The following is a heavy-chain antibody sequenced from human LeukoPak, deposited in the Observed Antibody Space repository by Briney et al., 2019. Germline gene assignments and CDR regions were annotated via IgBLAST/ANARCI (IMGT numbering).Heavy chain of an antibody. CDR3: AGQWLAYYYGMDV. V-gene: IGHV1-2*02. J-gene: IGHJ6*02. CDR1: GYTYTGYY. CDR2: INPNSGGT. Sequence: GASVKVSCKASGYTYTGYYMHWVRLAPGQGLEWMGWINPNSGGTNYAQKFQGRVTMTRDTSISTAYMELSRLRSDDTAVYYCAGQWLAYYYGMDVWGQGTTVTVSS. D-gene: IGHD6-19*01.